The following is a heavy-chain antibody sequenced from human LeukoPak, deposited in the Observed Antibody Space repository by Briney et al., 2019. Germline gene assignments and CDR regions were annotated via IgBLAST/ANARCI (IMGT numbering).Heavy chain of an antibody. J-gene: IGHJ4*02. CDR3: ARGSITMVRGVKELDY. CDR2: IYYSGST. Sequence: PSQTLSLTCTVSGGSISSGGYSWSWIRQHPGKGLEWIGYIYYSGSTYYNPSLKSRVTISVDTSKNQFSPKLSSVTAADTAVYYCARGSITMVRGVKELDYWGQGTLVTVSS. V-gene: IGHV4-31*03. CDR1: GGSISSGGYS. D-gene: IGHD3-10*01.